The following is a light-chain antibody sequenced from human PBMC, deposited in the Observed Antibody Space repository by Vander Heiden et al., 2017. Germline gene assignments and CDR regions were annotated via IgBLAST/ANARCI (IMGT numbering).Light chain of an antibody. CDR1: QSVLSSSNNKNY. Sequence: DIVMTQSPDSLAVSLGERATINCKSSQSVLSSSNNKNYVVWYQQKPGQPPKLLMSWASTREFGVPDRFSGSGSGTDFTLTISSLQAEDVAVYYCQQWDSTPTFGQGTKVEIK. CDR3: QQWDSTPT. V-gene: IGKV4-1*01. CDR2: WAS. J-gene: IGKJ1*01.